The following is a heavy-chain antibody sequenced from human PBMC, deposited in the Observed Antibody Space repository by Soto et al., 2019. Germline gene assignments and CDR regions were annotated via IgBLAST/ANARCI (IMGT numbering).Heavy chain of an antibody. J-gene: IGHJ5*02. D-gene: IGHD2-15*01. V-gene: IGHV4-31*03. CDR2: IYYSGST. CDR1: GGSISSGGYY. Sequence: TSETLSLTCTVSGGSISSGGYYWSWIRQHPGKGLEWIGYIYYSGSTYYNPSLKSRVTISVDTSKNLFSLKLSSVTAADTAVYYCARDSPRPGYSGYDDPTRYCRGGSCHRGRWFDPWGQGTLVTVSS. CDR3: ARDSPRPGYSGYDDPTRYCRGGSCHRGRWFDP.